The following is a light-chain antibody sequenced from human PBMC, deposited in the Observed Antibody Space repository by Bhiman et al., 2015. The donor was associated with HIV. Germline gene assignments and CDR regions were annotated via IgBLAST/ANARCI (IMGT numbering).Light chain of an antibody. CDR2: GNT. Sequence: QSALTQPASVSGSPGQSITISCTGTNNDVGGYHFVSWYQHHPDRAPKLLIYGNTNRPSGVPDRFSGSRSGTSASLAITGLQADDEADYYCQSYDTSLRGGVFGTGTKVTVL. CDR3: QSYDTSLRGGV. V-gene: IGLV2-14*03. J-gene: IGLJ1*01. CDR1: NNDVGGYHF.